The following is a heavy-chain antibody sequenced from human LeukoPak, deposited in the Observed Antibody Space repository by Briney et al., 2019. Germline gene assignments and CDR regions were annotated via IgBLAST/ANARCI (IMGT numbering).Heavy chain of an antibody. V-gene: IGHV1-2*02. CDR1: GYTFTDYY. J-gene: IGHJ6*03. D-gene: IGHD6-6*01. CDR3: AKSVSSYYYYYMDV. CDR2: INTHSGGT. Sequence: ASVKVSCKASGYTFTDYYMHWVRQAPGQGLEWMGWINTHSGGTSYAQKFQGRVTMTRDTSISTGFMELKSLGSDDTAVYYCAKSVSSYYYYYMDVWGKGTTVTVSS.